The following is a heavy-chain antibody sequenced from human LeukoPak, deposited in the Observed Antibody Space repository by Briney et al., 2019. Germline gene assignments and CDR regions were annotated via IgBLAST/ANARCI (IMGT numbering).Heavy chain of an antibody. CDR2: IKSKTDGGTT. J-gene: IGHJ4*02. Sequence: GGSLRLSCAASGFTFSNAWMSWVRQAPGKGLEWVGRIKSKTDGGTTDYAAPVKGRFTISRDDSKNTLYLQMNSLKTEDTAVYYCTTEKYPTYYYDSSGYYRDYWGQGTLVTVSP. CDR3: TTEKYPTYYYDSSGYYRDY. D-gene: IGHD3-22*01. V-gene: IGHV3-15*01. CDR1: GFTFSNAW.